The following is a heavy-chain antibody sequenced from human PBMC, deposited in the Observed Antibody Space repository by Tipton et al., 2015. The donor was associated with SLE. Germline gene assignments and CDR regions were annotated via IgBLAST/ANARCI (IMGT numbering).Heavy chain of an antibody. Sequence: QVQLVQSGAEVKKPGASVKVSCKASGYTFTDYYPHWVRQAPGQGLEWMGWSNPNSGGPHYAPNFQGRVTMTRDTSINTAFLERSRRKSDDTAIYYCARETYSVTWNDAFDICGQGTNVTVSS. CDR1: GYTFTDYY. CDR2: SNPNSGGP. V-gene: IGHV1-2*02. J-gene: IGHJ3*02. CDR3: ARETYSVTWNDAFDI. D-gene: IGHD5/OR15-5a*01.